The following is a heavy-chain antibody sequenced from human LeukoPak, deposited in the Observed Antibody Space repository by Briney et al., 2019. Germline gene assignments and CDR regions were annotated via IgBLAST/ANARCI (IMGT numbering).Heavy chain of an antibody. J-gene: IGHJ4*02. CDR1: GFTFSSYS. CDR3: ARSLNYYGSGTYSPY. CDR2: ISSSSSYI. D-gene: IGHD3-10*01. Sequence: MPGGSLRLSCAASGFTFSSYSMNWVRQAPGKGLEWVSSISSSSSYIYYADSVKGRFTISSDNSKNTLYLQMNSLRAEDTAVYYCARSLNYYGSGTYSPYWGQGTLVTVSS. V-gene: IGHV3-21*01.